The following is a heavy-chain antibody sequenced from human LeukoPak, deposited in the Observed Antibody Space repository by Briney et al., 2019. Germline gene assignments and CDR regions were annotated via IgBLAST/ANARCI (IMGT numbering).Heavy chain of an antibody. Sequence: TTSQTLSLTCAVSGGSISSGGYSWSRIRQPPGKGLEWIGYIYHSGSTYYNPSLKSRVTISVDRSKNQFSLKLSSVTAADTAVYYCARFGGTTVTTGYYFDYWGQGTLVTVSS. V-gene: IGHV4-30-2*01. D-gene: IGHD4-17*01. CDR2: IYHSGST. CDR1: GGSISSGGYS. J-gene: IGHJ4*02. CDR3: ARFGGTTVTTGYYFDY.